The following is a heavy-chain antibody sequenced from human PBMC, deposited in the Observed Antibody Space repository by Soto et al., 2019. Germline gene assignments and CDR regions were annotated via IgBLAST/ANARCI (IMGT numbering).Heavy chain of an antibody. CDR3: ARDDPPPYYDFWSGYYQYYYYGMDV. CDR1: GFTFSSYW. J-gene: IGHJ6*02. V-gene: IGHV3-7*05. CDR2: IKQDGSEK. Sequence: GGSLRLSCAASGFTFSSYWMSWVRQAPGKGLEWVANIKQDGSEKYYVDSVKGRFTISRDNAKNSLYLQMNSLRAEDTAVYYCARDDPPPYYDFWSGYYQYYYYGMDVWGQGTTVTVSS. D-gene: IGHD3-3*01.